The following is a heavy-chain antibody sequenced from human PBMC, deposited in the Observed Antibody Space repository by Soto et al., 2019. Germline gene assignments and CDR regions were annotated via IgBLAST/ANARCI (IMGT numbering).Heavy chain of an antibody. CDR1: GFTFSSYW. V-gene: IGHV3-74*01. CDR3: ARDWDGSSGLNY. D-gene: IGHD3-22*01. CDR2: INSDGSST. J-gene: IGHJ4*02. Sequence: GSLRLSCAASGFTFSSYWMHWVRQAPGKGLVWVSRINSDGSSTSYADSVKGRFTISRDNAKNTLYLQMNSLRAEDTAVYYCARDWDGSSGLNYWGQGTLVTVSS.